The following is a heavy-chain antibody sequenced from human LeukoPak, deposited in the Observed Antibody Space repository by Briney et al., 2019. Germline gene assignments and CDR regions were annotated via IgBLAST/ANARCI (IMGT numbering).Heavy chain of an antibody. CDR2: IYHSGNT. J-gene: IGHJ4*02. D-gene: IGHD1-14*01. CDR3: ARETPESLFDY. CDR1: GGTISSYY. V-gene: IGHV4-59*01. Sequence: PSETLSLTCTVSGGTISSYYWSWIRQPPGKGLEWIGDIYHSGNTNYNPSLKSRVTIAEDTSKNQFSLRLSSVTAADTAMYYCARETPESLFDYWGQGIQVTVSS.